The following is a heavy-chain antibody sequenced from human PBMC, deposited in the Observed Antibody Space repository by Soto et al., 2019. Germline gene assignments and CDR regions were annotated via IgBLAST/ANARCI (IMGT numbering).Heavy chain of an antibody. CDR2: ISYDGSNK. CDR3: ARETYSSGWTPTFDY. J-gene: IGHJ4*02. Sequence: QVQLVESGGGVVQPGRSLGLSCVASGFTFSSYTMHWVRQAPGKGLEWVAVISYDGSNKYYADSVKGRFTISRDNSKNTLYLQMNSLRAEDTAVYYCARETYSSGWTPTFDYWGQGTLVTVSS. V-gene: IGHV3-30-3*01. CDR1: GFTFSSYT. D-gene: IGHD6-19*01.